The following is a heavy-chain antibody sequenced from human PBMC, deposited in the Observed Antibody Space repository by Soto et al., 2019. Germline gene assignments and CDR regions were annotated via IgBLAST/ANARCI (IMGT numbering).Heavy chain of an antibody. CDR1: GGSISSYY. Sequence: PSETLSLTCTVSGGSISSYYWSWIRQPPGKGLGWIGYIYYSGSTNYNPSLKSRVTISVDTSKNQFSLKLSSVTAADTAVYYCARVHTVTRFFDYWGQGTLVTVSS. CDR2: IYYSGST. J-gene: IGHJ4*02. D-gene: IGHD4-4*01. V-gene: IGHV4-59*01. CDR3: ARVHTVTRFFDY.